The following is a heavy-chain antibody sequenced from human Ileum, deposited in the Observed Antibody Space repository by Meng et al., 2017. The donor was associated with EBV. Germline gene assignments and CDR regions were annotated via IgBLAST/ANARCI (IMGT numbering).Heavy chain of an antibody. V-gene: IGHV4-39*06. J-gene: IGHJ6*02. CDR1: GDSTSRSGYY. D-gene: IGHD7-27*01. CDR3: ASPLGYYYYGSYV. Sequence: RLARQEAGPRLVKPSETLSPTCTVSGDSTSRSGYYWGWIRQSPGKGLEWIGSMYYSGSPYYNPSLKSRVTISVDTSKNQFSLRLNSVTAADTAVYFCASPLGYYYYGSYVWGQGTTVTVSS. CDR2: MYYSGSP.